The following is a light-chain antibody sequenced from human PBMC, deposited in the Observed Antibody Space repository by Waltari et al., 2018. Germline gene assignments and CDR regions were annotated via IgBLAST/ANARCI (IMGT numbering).Light chain of an antibody. Sequence: DIQMTQSPSSLSASVGDRVTITCRASQSISTYLNWYQQKPGKVPKLLIYAASWLQTGVPSRFSGSGYGTDFTLTITNLQPEDLVIYFCQQSYSFPYTFGRGTKLDVK. CDR1: QSISTY. CDR2: AAS. V-gene: IGKV1-39*01. J-gene: IGKJ2*01. CDR3: QQSYSFPYT.